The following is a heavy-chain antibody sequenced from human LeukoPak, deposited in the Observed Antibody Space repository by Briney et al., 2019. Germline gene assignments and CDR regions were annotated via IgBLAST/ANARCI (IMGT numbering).Heavy chain of an antibody. CDR1: GFTFSNHN. CDR3: AAHRDDFLTGYFDY. CDR2: ISSSSNYI. D-gene: IGHD3-9*01. J-gene: IGHJ4*02. Sequence: GGSLRLSCAASGFTFSNHNMNWVRQAPGKGLEWVSSISSSSNYIYYADSVKGRFTISRDNARNSLYLQMNSLRAEDTAMYYCAAHRDDFLTGYFDYWGQGTLVTVSS. V-gene: IGHV3-21*01.